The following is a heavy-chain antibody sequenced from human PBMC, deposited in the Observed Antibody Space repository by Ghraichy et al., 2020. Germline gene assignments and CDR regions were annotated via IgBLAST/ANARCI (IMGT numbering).Heavy chain of an antibody. V-gene: IGHV4-59*08. CDR2: ISYTGNT. Sequence: GALSLVCTVSGGSIRSHFWSWIRQPPGKGLEWIGYISYTGNTNYSPSLGGRATISLDTSKNQFSLSLTSVTAADTAVYYCARRGRGYSLYYYGLDVWGPGTSVTVSS. CDR3: ARRGRGYSLYYYGLDV. J-gene: IGHJ6*02. D-gene: IGHD5-18*01. CDR1: GGSIRSHF.